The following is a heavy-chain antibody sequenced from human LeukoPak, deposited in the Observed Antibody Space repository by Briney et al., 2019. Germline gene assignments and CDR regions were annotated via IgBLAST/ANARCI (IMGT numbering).Heavy chain of an antibody. J-gene: IGHJ4*02. CDR1: GGSISSYY. CDR3: ARDLPLPDY. D-gene: IGHD5/OR15-5a*01. V-gene: IGHV4-59*12. Sequence: PSETLSLTCTVSGGSISSYYWSWLRQPPGKGLEWIGYIYYSGSTNYNPSLKSRVTISVDTSKNQFSLKLSSVTAADTAMYYCARDLPLPDYWGQGILVTVSS. CDR2: IYYSGST.